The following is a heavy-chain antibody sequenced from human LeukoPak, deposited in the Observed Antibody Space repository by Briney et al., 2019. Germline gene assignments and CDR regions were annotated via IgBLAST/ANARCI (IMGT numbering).Heavy chain of an antibody. CDR1: GFTFSSYA. CDR2: ISYDGNNK. Sequence: GGSLRLSCAASGFTFSSYAMHWVRQAPGKGLEWVAVISYDGNNKYYADSVKGRFTISRDNSKNTLYLQMNSLRAEDTAVFYCAREPLDRYCTIASCYLDYWGQGTLVTVSS. V-gene: IGHV3-30*04. CDR3: AREPLDRYCTIASCYLDY. J-gene: IGHJ4*02. D-gene: IGHD2-2*01.